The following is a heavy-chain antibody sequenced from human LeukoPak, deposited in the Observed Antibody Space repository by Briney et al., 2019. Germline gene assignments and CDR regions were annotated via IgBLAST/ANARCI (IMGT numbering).Heavy chain of an antibody. Sequence: PGESLRLSCAASGFTFSSNWMEWVRQVPGKGLVWVSRIKTDGSSTSYADSVKGRFTISRDNAKNTLYLQMNSLRAEDTAVYYCARGRADYDFWSGYYHYMDVWGKGTTVTVSS. CDR3: ARGRADYDFWSGYYHYMDV. D-gene: IGHD3-3*01. CDR1: GFTFSSNW. CDR2: IKTDGSST. J-gene: IGHJ6*03. V-gene: IGHV3-74*01.